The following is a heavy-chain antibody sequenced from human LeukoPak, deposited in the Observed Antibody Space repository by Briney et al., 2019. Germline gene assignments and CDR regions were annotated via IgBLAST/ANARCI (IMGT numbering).Heavy chain of an antibody. J-gene: IGHJ3*02. CDR1: GFTFSDYY. Sequence: GGSLRLSCAASGFTFSDYYMSWIRQAPGKGLEWVSYISSSGSTIYYADSVKGRFTISRDNAKNSLYLQMNSLRAEDTAVYYCARMLVRGAAAFDIWGQGTMVTVSS. CDR3: ARMLVRGAAAFDI. V-gene: IGHV3-11*01. CDR2: ISSSGSTI. D-gene: IGHD6-13*01.